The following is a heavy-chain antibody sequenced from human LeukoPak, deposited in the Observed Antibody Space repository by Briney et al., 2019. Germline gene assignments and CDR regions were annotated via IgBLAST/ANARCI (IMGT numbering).Heavy chain of an antibody. V-gene: IGHV3-33*08. Sequence: GGSLRLSCVASGFTFRSYSMNWVRQAPGKGLEWVAVIWYDGSNKYYADSVKGRFTISRDNAKNSLYLQMDSLGAEDTAVYYCARDLDYWGQGTPVTVSS. CDR1: GFTFRSYS. CDR2: IWYDGSNK. CDR3: ARDLDY. J-gene: IGHJ4*02.